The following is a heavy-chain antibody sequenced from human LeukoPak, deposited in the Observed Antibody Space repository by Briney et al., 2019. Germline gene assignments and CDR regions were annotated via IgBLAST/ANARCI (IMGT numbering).Heavy chain of an antibody. CDR3: AKAPTKSGWYGVEYFDL. CDR1: GFTLDDYA. CDR2: IHWDSGGI. Sequence: GRSLRLSCAAAGFTLDDYAMHWVRQAPGKGLEWVSGIHWDSGGIGYADSVKGRFTISRDNAKNSLYLQINSLRVEDTAFYYCAKAPTKSGWYGVEYFDLWGRGILVTVSS. V-gene: IGHV3-9*01. J-gene: IGHJ2*01. D-gene: IGHD6-19*01.